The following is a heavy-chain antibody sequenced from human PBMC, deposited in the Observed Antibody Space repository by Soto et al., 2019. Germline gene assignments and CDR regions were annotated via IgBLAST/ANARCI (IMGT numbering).Heavy chain of an antibody. CDR3: ARDWELQAYYDFWSGYYTHYYGMDV. Sequence: ASVKVSCKASGYTFTSYYMHWVRQAPGQGLEWMGIINPSGGSTSYAQKFQGRVTMTRDTSTSTVYMELSSLRSEDTAVYYCARDWELQAYYDFWSGYYTHYYGMDVWGQGNKGTSP. V-gene: IGHV1-46*01. CDR1: GYTFTSYY. J-gene: IGHJ6*02. CDR2: INPSGGST. D-gene: IGHD3-3*01.